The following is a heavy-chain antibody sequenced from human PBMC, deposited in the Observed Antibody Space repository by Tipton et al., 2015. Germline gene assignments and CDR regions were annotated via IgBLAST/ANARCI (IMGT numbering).Heavy chain of an antibody. V-gene: IGHV4-61*01. CDR3: ARSRYTLTPDS. CDR1: GGSVTSGSYY. J-gene: IGHJ4*02. CDR2: ISYTDGA. D-gene: IGHD4-17*01. Sequence: GLVKPSENLSLTCTVSGGSVTSGSYYWSWIRQPPGKGLEWIGYISYTDGAHYNPALKSRVTISVDTSKNQFSLTLNSVAAADTAVYYCARSRYTLTPDSWGQGTLVTVSS.